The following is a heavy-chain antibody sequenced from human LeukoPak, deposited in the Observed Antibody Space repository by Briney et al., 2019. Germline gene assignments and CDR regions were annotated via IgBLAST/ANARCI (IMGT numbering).Heavy chain of an antibody. CDR3: AADFGPEYSSSSSIDY. Sequence: AASVKVSCKASGYTFTSYDINWVRQATGQGLEWMGWMNPNSGNTGYAQKFQGRVTITRDMSTSTAYMELSSLRSEDTAVYYCAADFGPEYSSSSSIDYWGQGTLVTVSS. J-gene: IGHJ4*02. D-gene: IGHD6-6*01. CDR2: MNPNSGNT. CDR1: GYTFTSYD. V-gene: IGHV1-8*03.